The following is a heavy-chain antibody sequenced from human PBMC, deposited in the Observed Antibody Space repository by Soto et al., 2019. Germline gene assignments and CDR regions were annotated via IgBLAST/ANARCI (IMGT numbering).Heavy chain of an antibody. J-gene: IGHJ5*02. Sequence: ASVKVSCKASGYTFTSYGISCVRQAPEQGLEWMGWISAYNGNTNYAQKLQGRVTMTTDTSTSTAYMELRSLRSDDTAVYYCARDGYSSGWYVINWFDPWGQGTQVTVSS. V-gene: IGHV1-18*01. CDR3: ARDGYSSGWYVINWFDP. D-gene: IGHD6-19*01. CDR1: GYTFTSYG. CDR2: ISAYNGNT.